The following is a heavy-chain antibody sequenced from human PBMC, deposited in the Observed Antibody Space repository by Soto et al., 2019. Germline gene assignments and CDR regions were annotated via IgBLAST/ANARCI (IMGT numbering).Heavy chain of an antibody. D-gene: IGHD3-3*01. V-gene: IGHV3-30-3*01. Sequence: PGGSLRLSCAASGFTFSSYAMHWVRQAPGKGLEWVAVISYDGSNKYYADSVKGRFTISRDNSKNTLYLQMNSLRAEDTAVYYCARGEIRFLEWSPDYYYGMDVWGQGTTVTVSS. CDR1: GFTFSSYA. CDR3: ARGEIRFLEWSPDYYYGMDV. J-gene: IGHJ6*02. CDR2: ISYDGSNK.